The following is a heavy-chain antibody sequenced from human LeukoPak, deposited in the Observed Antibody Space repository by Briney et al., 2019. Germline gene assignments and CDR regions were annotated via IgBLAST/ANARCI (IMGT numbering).Heavy chain of an antibody. CDR2: INHSGST. CDR3: ARGGLYDSSGYYWDYFDY. CDR1: GGSFSGYY. J-gene: IGHJ4*02. V-gene: IGHV4-34*01. Sequence: PSETLSHTCAVYGGSFSGYYWSWIRQPPGKGLEWIGEINHSGSTNYNPSLKSRVTISVDTSKNQFSLKLSSVTAADTAVYYCARGGLYDSSGYYWDYFDYWGQGTLVTVSS. D-gene: IGHD3-22*01.